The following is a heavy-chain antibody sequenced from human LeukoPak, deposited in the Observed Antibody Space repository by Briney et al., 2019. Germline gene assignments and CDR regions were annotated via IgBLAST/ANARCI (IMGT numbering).Heavy chain of an antibody. Sequence: SETLSLTCAAYGGSFSGYYWSWIRQPPGKGLEWIGEINHSGSTNYNPSLKSRVTISLDTSKNQFSLKLTSVTAADTAVYYCAREGIAAAAIDYWGQGNLVTVSS. D-gene: IGHD6-13*01. J-gene: IGHJ4*02. CDR2: INHSGST. CDR1: GGSFSGYY. V-gene: IGHV4-34*01. CDR3: AREGIAAAAIDY.